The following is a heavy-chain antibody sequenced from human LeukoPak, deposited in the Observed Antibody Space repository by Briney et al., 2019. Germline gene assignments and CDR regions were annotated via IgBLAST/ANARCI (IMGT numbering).Heavy chain of an antibody. V-gene: IGHV5-51*01. CDR1: GYSFTSYW. CDR3: ARLPSITGTRYYFDY. J-gene: IGHJ4*02. D-gene: IGHD1-7*01. Sequence: GESLKISCKGSGYSFTSYWIGWVRQMPGKGLEWMGIIYPGDSDTRYSPSFQGQVTISADKSISTAYMELSSLRSEDTAVYYCARLPSITGTRYYFDYWGQGTLVTVSS. CDR2: IYPGDSDT.